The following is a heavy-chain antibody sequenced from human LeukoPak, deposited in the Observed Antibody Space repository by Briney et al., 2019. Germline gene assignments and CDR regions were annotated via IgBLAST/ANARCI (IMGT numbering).Heavy chain of an antibody. J-gene: IGHJ4*02. CDR3: ARGGSRSYTSSTLDY. D-gene: IGHD6-6*01. Sequence: SETLSLTCSVSGGSITVYYWNWIRQSPGKGLEWIGSLSYSGSTNYNPSLKSRVTISIDTSKNRFSLKVSSVIAADTAMYYCARGGSRSYTSSTLDYWGQGTLVTVSS. CDR2: LSYSGST. V-gene: IGHV4-59*12. CDR1: GGSITVYY.